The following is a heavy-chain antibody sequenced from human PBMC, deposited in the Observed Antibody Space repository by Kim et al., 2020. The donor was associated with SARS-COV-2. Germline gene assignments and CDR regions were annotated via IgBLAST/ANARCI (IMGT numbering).Heavy chain of an antibody. J-gene: IGHJ4*02. D-gene: IGHD3-22*01. Sequence: ASVKVSCKASGYTFTSYAMHWVRQAPGQRLEWMGWINAGNGNTKYSQKFQGRVTITRDTSASTAYMELSSLRSEDTAVYYCARAPSPSPFNYYDSSLHFDYWGQGTLVTVSS. CDR1: GYTFTSYA. CDR2: INAGNGNT. V-gene: IGHV1-3*01. CDR3: ARAPSPSPFNYYDSSLHFDY.